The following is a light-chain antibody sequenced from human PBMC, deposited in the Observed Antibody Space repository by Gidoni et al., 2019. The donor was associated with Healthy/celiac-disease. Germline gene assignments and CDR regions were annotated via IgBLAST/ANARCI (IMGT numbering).Light chain of an antibody. CDR2: AAS. J-gene: IGKJ4*01. CDR1: QSISSY. CDR3: QQSYSTPVX. V-gene: IGKV1-39*01. Sequence: DIQMTQSPSSLSASVGDRVTITCRASQSISSYLNWYQQKPGKAPKLLIYAASSLQSGVPSRFSGSGSGTDFTLTISSLQPEDFATYYCQQSYSTPVXFXGGTKVEIK.